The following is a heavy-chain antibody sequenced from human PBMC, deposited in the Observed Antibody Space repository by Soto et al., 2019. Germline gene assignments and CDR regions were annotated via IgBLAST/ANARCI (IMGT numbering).Heavy chain of an antibody. Sequence: SETLSLTCVVSGYSISSGYYWAWVRQPPGKELEWIGSIYHSGKTYYKPSLRSRVTVSVDTSKNQFSMKLISGTAADTAVYYCARDKRVTMIGGWFDPWGQGTLVTVSS. J-gene: IGHJ5*02. D-gene: IGHD3-22*01. CDR1: GYSISSGYY. CDR2: IYHSGKT. V-gene: IGHV4-38-2*02. CDR3: ARDKRVTMIGGWFDP.